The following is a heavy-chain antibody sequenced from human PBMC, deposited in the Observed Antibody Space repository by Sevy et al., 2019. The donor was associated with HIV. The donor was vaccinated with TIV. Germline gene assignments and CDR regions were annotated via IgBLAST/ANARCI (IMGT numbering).Heavy chain of an antibody. CDR3: ARAEIACDSTSCSVDWFDP. D-gene: IGHD2-2*01. V-gene: IGHV3-11*01. J-gene: IGHJ5*02. Sequence: GGSLRLSCAASGFTFSDYYMSWIRQAPGKGLEWVSYISTSGSTIYYADSVKGRFTISRDNAKNSLYLQMNSLRAEDTAVYYCARAEIACDSTSCSVDWFDPWGQGTLVTVSS. CDR1: GFTFSDYY. CDR2: ISTSGSTI.